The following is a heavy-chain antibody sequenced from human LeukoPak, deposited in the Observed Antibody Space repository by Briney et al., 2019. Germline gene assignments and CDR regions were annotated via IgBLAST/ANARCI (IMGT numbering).Heavy chain of an antibody. CDR3: ARRPRNSGSDDGPSGLDY. V-gene: IGHV4-34*01. Sequence: SETLSLTCTVSGVSISGYYWNWIRQPPGKGLEWIGEVTHSGSTNYNPSLKSRVTISADTSKNQFSLKLSSVTAADTAVYYCARRPRNSGSDDGPSGLDYWGQGTLVAVSS. CDR1: GVSISGYY. D-gene: IGHD1-26*01. CDR2: VTHSGST. J-gene: IGHJ4*02.